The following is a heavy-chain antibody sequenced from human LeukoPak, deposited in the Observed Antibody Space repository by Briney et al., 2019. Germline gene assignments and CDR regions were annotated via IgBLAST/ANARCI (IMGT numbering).Heavy chain of an antibody. Sequence: QPGGSLRLSCAASGFTFSSYWMSWVRQAPGKGLEWVANIKQDGSEKYYVDPVKGRFTISRDNAKNSLYLQMNSLRAEDTAVYYCAREVPGHYDILTGPDYWGQGTLVTVSS. CDR1: GFTFSSYW. CDR2: IKQDGSEK. J-gene: IGHJ4*02. V-gene: IGHV3-7*03. CDR3: AREVPGHYDILTGPDY. D-gene: IGHD3-9*01.